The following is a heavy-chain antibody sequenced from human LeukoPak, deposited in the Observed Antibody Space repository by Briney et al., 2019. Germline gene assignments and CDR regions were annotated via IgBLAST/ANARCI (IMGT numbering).Heavy chain of an antibody. D-gene: IGHD1-26*01. V-gene: IGHV3-33*06. CDR1: GFTFSSYG. CDR3: AKDGSLKAITYMDV. J-gene: IGHJ6*03. Sequence: GGSLRLSCAASGFTFSSYGMHWVRQAPGKGLEWVAVIWYDGSNKYCADSVKGRFTISRDNSKNTLYLQMNSLRAEDTAVYYCAKDGSLKAITYMDVWGKGTTVTVSS. CDR2: IWYDGSNK.